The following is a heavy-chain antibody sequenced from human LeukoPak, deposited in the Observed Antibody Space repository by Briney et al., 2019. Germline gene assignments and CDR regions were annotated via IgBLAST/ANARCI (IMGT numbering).Heavy chain of an antibody. CDR1: GFTFSSYG. V-gene: IGHV3-66*01. CDR2: IYSGGST. Sequence: GGSLRLSCAASGFTFSSYGMSWVRQAPGKGLEWVSLIYSGGSTYYADSVKGRFTISRDNSKNTLYLQMNSLRAEDTAVYYCTRKGSQWDFLVDYWGQGTRVTVSP. CDR3: TRKGSQWDFLVDY. D-gene: IGHD2/OR15-2a*01. J-gene: IGHJ4*02.